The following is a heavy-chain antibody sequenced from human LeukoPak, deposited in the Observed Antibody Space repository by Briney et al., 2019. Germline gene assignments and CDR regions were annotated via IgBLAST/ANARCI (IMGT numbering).Heavy chain of an antibody. CDR1: GYTFTIYA. V-gene: IGHV1-3*01. J-gene: IGHJ4*02. Sequence: ASVTVSCKASGYTFTIYAMHWVRQAPGQRLEWMGWINAGNGNTKYSQKFQGRVTITRDTSASTAYMELSSLRSEDTAVYYCARGSPVGWQEMYYFDYWGQGTLVTVSS. CDR3: ARGSPVGWQEMYYFDY. CDR2: INAGNGNT.